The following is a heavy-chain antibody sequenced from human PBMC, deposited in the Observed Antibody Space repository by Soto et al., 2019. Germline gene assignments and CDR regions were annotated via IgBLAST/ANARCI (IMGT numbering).Heavy chain of an antibody. CDR3: ARGAATRSLDYFGY. Sequence: EVQLVESGGGLVKPGGSLRLSCAASGFTFSSYSMSWVRQAPGKGLEWVSSISGTSTYIYYADSVRGRFTISRDNAKNSKYLQKNSLRAEDMAVYYCARGAATRSLDYFGYWGQGTLVTVSS. J-gene: IGHJ4*02. CDR2: ISGTSTYI. CDR1: GFTFSSYS. D-gene: IGHD2-2*01. V-gene: IGHV3-21*01.